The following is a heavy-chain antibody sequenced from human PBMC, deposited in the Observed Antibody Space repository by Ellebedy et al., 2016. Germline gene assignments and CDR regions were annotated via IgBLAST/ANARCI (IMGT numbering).Heavy chain of an antibody. V-gene: IGHV4-34*01. CDR1: GGSFSGYY. J-gene: IGHJ4*02. D-gene: IGHD2-21*02. Sequence: SETLSLTCAVYGGSFSGYYWSWIRQPPGKGLEWIGEINHSGSTNYNPSLESRVTISVDTSKNQFSLKLSSVTAADTAVYYCATAVCGGDCYSWTPFDYWGQGTLVTVSS. CDR2: INHSGST. CDR3: ATAVCGGDCYSWTPFDY.